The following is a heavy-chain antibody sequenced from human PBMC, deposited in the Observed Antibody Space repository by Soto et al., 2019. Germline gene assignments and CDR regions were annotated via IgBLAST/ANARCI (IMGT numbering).Heavy chain of an antibody. J-gene: IGHJ6*02. CDR2: ISSSGSTI. CDR3: ARDGEIKRWLQLSIHQSDYYGMDV. CDR1: GFTFSSYE. Sequence: EVQLVESGGGLVQPGGSLRLSCAASGFTFSSYEMNWVRQAPGKGLEWVSYISSSGSTIYYADSVKGRFTISRDNAKNSLYLQMNSLRAEDTAVYYCARDGEIKRWLQLSIHQSDYYGMDVWGQGTTVTVSS. V-gene: IGHV3-48*03. D-gene: IGHD5-12*01.